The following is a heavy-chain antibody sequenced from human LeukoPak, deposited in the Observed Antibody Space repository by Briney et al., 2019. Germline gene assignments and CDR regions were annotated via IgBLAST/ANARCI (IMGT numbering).Heavy chain of an antibody. CDR1: GGTFSSYA. J-gene: IGHJ4*02. CDR3: ARGRDYYDSSGYSFDY. CDR2: IIPIFGTA. V-gene: IGHV1-69*01. Sequence: SVKVSCKASGGTFSSYAISWVRQAPGQGLEWMGGIIPIFGTANYAQKFQGRVTITADESTRTAYMELSSLRSEDTAVYYCARGRDYYDSSGYSFDYWGQGTLVTVSS. D-gene: IGHD3-22*01.